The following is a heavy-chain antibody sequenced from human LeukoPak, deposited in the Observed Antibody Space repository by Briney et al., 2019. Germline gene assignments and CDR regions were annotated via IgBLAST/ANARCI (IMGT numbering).Heavy chain of an antibody. CDR1: GYTFTCYY. CDR3: AITYYGSGSYLY. Sequence: ASVKVSCKASGYTFTCYYMHWVRQAPGQGLEWMGWINPNSGGTNYAQKFQGRVTMTRDTSISTAYMELSRLRSDDTAVYYCAITYYGSGSYLYCGQGTLVTVSS. D-gene: IGHD3-10*01. V-gene: IGHV1-2*02. J-gene: IGHJ4*02. CDR2: INPNSGGT.